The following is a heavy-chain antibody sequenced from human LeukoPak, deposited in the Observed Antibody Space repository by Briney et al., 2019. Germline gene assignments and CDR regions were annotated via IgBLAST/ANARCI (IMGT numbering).Heavy chain of an antibody. CDR1: GGSISSGGYS. CDR2: IYHSGST. D-gene: IGHD6-13*01. V-gene: IGHV4-30-2*01. Sequence: SETLSLTCAVSGGSISSGGYSWSWIRQPPGKGLEWIGYIYHSGSTYYNPSLKSRVTISVDRSKNQFSLKLSSVTAADTAVYYCARARIAAAGTERADAFDIWGQGTMVTVSS. J-gene: IGHJ3*02. CDR3: ARARIAAAGTERADAFDI.